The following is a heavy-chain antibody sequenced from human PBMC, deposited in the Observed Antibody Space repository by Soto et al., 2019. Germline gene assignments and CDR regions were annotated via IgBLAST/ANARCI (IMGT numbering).Heavy chain of an antibody. V-gene: IGHV3-7*03. J-gene: IGHJ6*02. D-gene: IGHD6-13*01. CDR2: IKQDGSEK. CDR3: ARDASSSWYYYYYGMDV. Sequence: GGSLRLSCAASGFTFSSYWMSWVRQAPGKGLEWVANIKQDGSEKYYVGSVKGRFTISRDNAKNSLYLQMNSLRAEDTAVYYCARDASSSWYYYYYGMDVWGQGTTVTVSS. CDR1: GFTFSSYW.